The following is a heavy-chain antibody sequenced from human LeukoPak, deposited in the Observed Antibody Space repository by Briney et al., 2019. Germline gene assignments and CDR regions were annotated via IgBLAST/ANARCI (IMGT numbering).Heavy chain of an antibody. CDR1: GYTLSERS. D-gene: IGHD3-10*01. CDR2: FDPAEGET. Sequence: ASVKVSCKVSGYTLSERSMHWVRQAPGKGLEWMGGFDPAEGETIYAQKFQGRVTLTEDTSTNTAFLELSRLRSEDTAVYYCATDGRGHVMTLNYWGRGSLVTVSS. CDR3: ATDGRGHVMTLNY. V-gene: IGHV1-24*01. J-gene: IGHJ4*02.